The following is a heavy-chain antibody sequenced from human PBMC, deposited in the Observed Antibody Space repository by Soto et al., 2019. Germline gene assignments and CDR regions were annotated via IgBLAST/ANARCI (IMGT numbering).Heavy chain of an antibody. CDR2: INPKFGDT. J-gene: IGHJ6*02. CDR3: ARNMDYYYGRGTGNGHGV. CDR1: GYTFTAYY. D-gene: IGHD3-10*02. V-gene: IGHV1-2*02. Sequence: QVQLVQSGAEVKEPGDSVRVSCEASGYTFTAYYIHWVRRAPGQGLEWMGWINPKFGDTTYAQDFQGRVSMTRDMSNSTVYMALSRLTSADTAIYNCARNMDYYYGRGTGNGHGVSGQGNTVTAFS.